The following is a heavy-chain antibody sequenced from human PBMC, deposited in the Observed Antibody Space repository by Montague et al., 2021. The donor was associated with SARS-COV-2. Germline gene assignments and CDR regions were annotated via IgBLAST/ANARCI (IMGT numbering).Heavy chain of an antibody. CDR2: IYYSGST. Sequence: SETLSLTCTVSGGSISSYYWRWIRQPPGKGLEWIGYIYYSGSTNYNPSLKSRVTISVDTSKNQFSLKLSSVTAADTAVYYCARHRRGVSGVVGQHGDFDYWGQGTLVTVSS. J-gene: IGHJ4*02. V-gene: IGHV4-59*08. CDR3: ARHRRGVSGVVGQHGDFDY. CDR1: GGSISSYY. D-gene: IGHD3-22*01.